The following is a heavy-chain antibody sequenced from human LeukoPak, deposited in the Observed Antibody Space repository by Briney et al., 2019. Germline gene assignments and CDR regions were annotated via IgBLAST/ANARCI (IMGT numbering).Heavy chain of an antibody. D-gene: IGHD2-2*01. V-gene: IGHV1-69*13. CDR3: ARVRYELSPNDAFDI. CDR1: GCTFSSYS. CDR2: IIPIFGTA. Sequence: SVKVSCKASGCTFSSYSISWVRQAPGQGLEWMGGIIPIFGTANYAQKFQGRVTITADESTSTAYMELSSLRSEDTAVYYCARVRYELSPNDAFDIWGQGTMVTVSS. J-gene: IGHJ3*02.